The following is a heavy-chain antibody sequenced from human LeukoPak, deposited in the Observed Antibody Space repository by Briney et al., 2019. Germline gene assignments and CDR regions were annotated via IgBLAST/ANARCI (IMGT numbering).Heavy chain of an antibody. CDR3: AKGGRFGGNSYFDY. D-gene: IGHD4-23*01. CDR1: GFTFSSYA. V-gene: IGHV3-23*01. Sequence: GGSLRLSCAASGFTFSSYAMSWVRQAPGKGLEWVSAISGSGGSTYYADSVKGRFTISRDNSKNTVSLQMKNVRAEDTAVYYCAKGGRFGGNSYFDYWGQGTLVTVSS. J-gene: IGHJ4*02. CDR2: ISGSGGST.